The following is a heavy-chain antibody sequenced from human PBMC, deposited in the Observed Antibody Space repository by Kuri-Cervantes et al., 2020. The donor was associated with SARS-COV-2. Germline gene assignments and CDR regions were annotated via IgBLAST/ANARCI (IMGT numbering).Heavy chain of an antibody. CDR1: GYTFTGYY. Sequence: ASVKVSCKASGYTFTGYYMHWVRQAPGQGLEWMGWINPNSGGTNYVQKFQGWVTMTRDTSISTAYMELSRLRSDDTAVYYCARGMVRGVIQYYYYGMDVWGQGTTVTVSS. CDR2: INPNSGGT. J-gene: IGHJ6*02. CDR3: ARGMVRGVIQYYYYGMDV. V-gene: IGHV1-2*04. D-gene: IGHD3-10*01.